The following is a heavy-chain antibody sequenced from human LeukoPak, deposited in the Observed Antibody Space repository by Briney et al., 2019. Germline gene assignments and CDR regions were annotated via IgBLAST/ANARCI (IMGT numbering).Heavy chain of an antibody. D-gene: IGHD2-8*01. Sequence: GGSLRLSCAASGFTFSSYGMHWVRRAPGKGLEWVAFIRYDGSNKYYADSVKGRFTISRDNSKNTLYLQMNSLRAEDTAVYYCAKEIRYCTNGVCPIDYWGQGTLVTVSP. J-gene: IGHJ4*02. V-gene: IGHV3-30*02. CDR2: IRYDGSNK. CDR3: AKEIRYCTNGVCPIDY. CDR1: GFTFSSYG.